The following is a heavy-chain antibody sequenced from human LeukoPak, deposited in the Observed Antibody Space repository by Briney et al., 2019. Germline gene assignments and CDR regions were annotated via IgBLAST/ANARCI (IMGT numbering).Heavy chain of an antibody. J-gene: IGHJ3*01. CDR2: ISGSGGST. D-gene: IGHD2-15*01. V-gene: IGHV3-23*01. CDR3: AIDYWPEAFDL. CDR1: GFTVSGNY. Sequence: PGGSLRLSCAASGFTVSGNYMSWVRQAPGKGLEWISAISGSGGSTYYADSVKGRFTISRDNSKNTLYLQMNSLRAEDTAVYYCAIDYWPEAFDLWGQGTMVTVSS.